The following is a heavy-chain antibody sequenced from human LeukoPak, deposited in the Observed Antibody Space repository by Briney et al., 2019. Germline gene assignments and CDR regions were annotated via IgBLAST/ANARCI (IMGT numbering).Heavy chain of an antibody. Sequence: PGESLQISCKGSGYIFNSYWIVWVRQLPGKGLEWMGIIYPSDSETTYSPSFQGQVTISADKSISTAYLQWSSLTASDTAMYYCARSVGATPLDYWGQGTPVTVSS. V-gene: IGHV5-51*01. CDR1: GYIFNSYW. CDR3: ARSVGATPLDY. CDR2: IYPSDSET. J-gene: IGHJ4*02. D-gene: IGHD1-26*01.